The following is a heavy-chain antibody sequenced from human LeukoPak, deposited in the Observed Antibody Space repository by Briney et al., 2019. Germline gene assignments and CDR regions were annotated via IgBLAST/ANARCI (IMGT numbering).Heavy chain of an antibody. J-gene: IGHJ1*01. CDR3: ARTCGGDCYAEYFQH. D-gene: IGHD2-21*02. Sequence: ASVKVSCKASGYTFTSYYMHWVRQAPGQGLEWMGIINPSGGSTSYAQKFQGRVTMTRDTSTSTVYMELSSLRSEDTAVYYCARTCGGDCYAEYFQHGGQGTLVTVSS. CDR1: GYTFTSYY. V-gene: IGHV1-46*01. CDR2: INPSGGST.